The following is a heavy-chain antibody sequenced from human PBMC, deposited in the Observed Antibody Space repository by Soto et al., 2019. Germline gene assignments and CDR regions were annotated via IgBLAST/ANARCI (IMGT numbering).Heavy chain of an antibody. Sequence: QVQLQESGPGLVKPSQTLSLTCTVSGDSISSGGYYWSWIRQHPGKVLECIAYIFHNGNTNYNPSLQMRRIISMDTSKNHFSLQLSSVRAANTAAYYCARASTLRYEYSWGSYRSAWFDPWGQGTLVTVS. CDR1: GDSISSGGYY. CDR3: ARASTLRYEYSWGSYRSAWFDP. D-gene: IGHD3-16*02. CDR2: IFHNGNT. V-gene: IGHV4-31*03. J-gene: IGHJ5*02.